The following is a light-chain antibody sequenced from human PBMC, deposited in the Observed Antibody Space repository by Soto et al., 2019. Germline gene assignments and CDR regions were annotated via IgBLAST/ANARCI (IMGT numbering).Light chain of an antibody. Sequence: DIKMTQSPSSLSASVGDRVTITCQASQDISKYLNWFQQKPGKAPKLLIYDASNLETGVPSRFSGSGSGTDFVFTISSLQPDYIATYYCQQYDNLPYTFGQGTKLEIK. CDR3: QQYDNLPYT. CDR1: QDISKY. J-gene: IGKJ2*01. V-gene: IGKV1-33*01. CDR2: DAS.